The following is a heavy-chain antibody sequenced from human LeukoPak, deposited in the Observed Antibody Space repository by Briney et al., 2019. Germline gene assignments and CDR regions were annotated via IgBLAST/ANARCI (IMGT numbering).Heavy chain of an antibody. CDR1: GYTFTSYD. D-gene: IGHD6-19*01. CDR2: MNPNSGNT. CDR3: ARVIRGRYYAFDI. V-gene: IGHV1-8*01. Sequence: ASAKVSCKASGYTFTSYDINWVRQATGQGLEWMGWMNPNSGNTGYAQKFQGRVTMTRNTSISTAYMELSSLRSEDTAVYYCARVIRGRYYAFDIWGQGTMVTVSS. J-gene: IGHJ3*02.